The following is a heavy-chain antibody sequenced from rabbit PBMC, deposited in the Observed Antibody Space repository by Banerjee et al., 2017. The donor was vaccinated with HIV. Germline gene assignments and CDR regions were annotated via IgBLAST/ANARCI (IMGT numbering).Heavy chain of an antibody. V-gene: IGHV1S45*01. J-gene: IGHJ4*01. Sequence: QEQLVESGGGLVKPEGSLTLTCTASGFSFSSTFWICWVRPAPGKGLEWIACVYTNSAGNTFYANWAEGRFTVSRTSSTTVTLQMTNLTGADTATYFCSRDRDLWGPGTLVTVS. CDR3: SRDRDL. CDR2: VYTNSAGNT. CDR1: GFSFSSTFW.